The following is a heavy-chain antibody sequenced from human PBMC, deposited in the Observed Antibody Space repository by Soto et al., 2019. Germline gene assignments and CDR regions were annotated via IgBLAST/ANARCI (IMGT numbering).Heavy chain of an antibody. CDR1: GGSISSGGYY. CDR3: ARDNPTTVTTFYFDY. V-gene: IGHV4-31*03. J-gene: IGHJ4*02. D-gene: IGHD4-17*01. CDR2: IYYSGST. Sequence: SETLSLTCTVSGGSISSGGYYWSWVRQHPGKGLEWIGYIYYSGSTYYNPSLKSRVTISVDTSKNQFSLKLSSVTAADTAVYCCARDNPTTVTTFYFDYWGQGTLVTAPQ.